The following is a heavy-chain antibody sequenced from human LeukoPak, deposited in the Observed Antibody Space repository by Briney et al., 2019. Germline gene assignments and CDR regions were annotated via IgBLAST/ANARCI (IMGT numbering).Heavy chain of an antibody. Sequence: SETLSLTCTVSGDSISSYYWSWIRQPAGKGLEWIGRIYTSGSTNYNPSLKSRVTMSVEASKNQFYLKLSSVTAADTAVYYCASDWKRSGSVPVNWFDPWGQGTLVTVSS. J-gene: IGHJ5*02. D-gene: IGHD1-26*01. V-gene: IGHV4-4*07. CDR2: IYTSGST. CDR1: GDSISSYY. CDR3: ASDWKRSGSVPVNWFDP.